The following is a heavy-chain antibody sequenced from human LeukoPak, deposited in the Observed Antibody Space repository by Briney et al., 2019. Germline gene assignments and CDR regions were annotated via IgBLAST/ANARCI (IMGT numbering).Heavy chain of an antibody. Sequence: ASVKVSCKASGYTFTSYGISWVRQAPGQGVEWMGWISVYNGNTNYAQKLQGRVTMTTDTSTSTAYMELRSLRSDDTAVYYCARVPGYSSSWGWYFDYWGQGTLVTVSS. J-gene: IGHJ4*02. CDR1: GYTFTSYG. D-gene: IGHD6-13*01. CDR3: ARVPGYSSSWGWYFDY. CDR2: ISVYNGNT. V-gene: IGHV1-18*01.